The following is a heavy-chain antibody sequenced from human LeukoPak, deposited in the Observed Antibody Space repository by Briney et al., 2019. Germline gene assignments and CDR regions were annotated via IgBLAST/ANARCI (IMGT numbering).Heavy chain of an antibody. CDR3: ARAAAGGVWFDP. CDR2: INPSGGST. D-gene: IGHD6-13*01. CDR1: GYTFTSYD. Sequence: ASVKVSCKASGYTFTSYDINWVRQAPGQGLEWMGIINPSGGSTSYAQKFQGRVTMTRDTSTSTVYMELSSLRSEDTAVYYCARAAAGGVWFDPWGQGTLVTVSS. J-gene: IGHJ5*02. V-gene: IGHV1-46*01.